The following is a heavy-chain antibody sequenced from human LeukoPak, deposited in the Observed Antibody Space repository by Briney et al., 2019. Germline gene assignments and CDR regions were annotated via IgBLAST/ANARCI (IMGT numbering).Heavy chain of an antibody. Sequence: SETLSLTCTVSGGSISSGSYYWSWIRQPAGKGLEWIGRIYTSGSTNYNPSLKSRVTISVDASKNQFSLKLSSVTAADTAVYYCARSMVVAATPYNWFDPWGQGTLVTVSS. D-gene: IGHD2-15*01. CDR3: ARSMVVAATPYNWFDP. V-gene: IGHV4-61*02. CDR2: IYTSGST. J-gene: IGHJ5*02. CDR1: GGSISSGSYY.